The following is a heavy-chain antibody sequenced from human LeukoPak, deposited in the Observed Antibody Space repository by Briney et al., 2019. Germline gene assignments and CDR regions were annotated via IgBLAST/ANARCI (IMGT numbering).Heavy chain of an antibody. D-gene: IGHD3-3*01. CDR3: ARQNDFRLDY. Sequence: GESLKISCKGSGYTFSIYWIGWVRQMPGKGLEWMGIIYPGDSDTRYSPSLQGQVTISVDTSIGTAYLQWSSLKAPDTAIYYCARQNDFRLDYWGQGTLVTVSS. CDR2: IYPGDSDT. V-gene: IGHV5-51*01. CDR1: GYTFSIYW. J-gene: IGHJ4*02.